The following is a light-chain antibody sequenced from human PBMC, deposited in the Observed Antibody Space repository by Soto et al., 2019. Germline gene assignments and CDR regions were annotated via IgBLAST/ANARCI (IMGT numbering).Light chain of an antibody. J-gene: IGKJ1*01. CDR2: GAS. CDR3: QQYGSPPWT. Sequence: EIVLTQSPGTLSLSPGERATLSCRASQSVSSSYLAWYQQKPGQAPMLLIYGASSRATGIPDRFSGSGSGTDFTLTISRLEPEDFAVYYCQQYGSPPWTFGQGTKVEIK. CDR1: QSVSSSY. V-gene: IGKV3-20*01.